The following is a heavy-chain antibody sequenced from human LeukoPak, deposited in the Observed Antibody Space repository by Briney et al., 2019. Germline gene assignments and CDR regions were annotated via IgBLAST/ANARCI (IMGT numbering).Heavy chain of an antibody. D-gene: IGHD2-2*01. CDR2: IYFNGNI. Sequence: SETLSLTCAVSGGSIRSNNHYWGWIRQPPGKGLEWIGNIYFNGNIAYNPSLKSRVTISVDTSKNQFSLKLSSVTAADTAVYYCARDLTVVVVPAAAFDYWGQGTLVTVSS. CDR1: GGSIRSNNHY. J-gene: IGHJ4*02. CDR3: ARDLTVVVVPAAAFDY. V-gene: IGHV4-39*07.